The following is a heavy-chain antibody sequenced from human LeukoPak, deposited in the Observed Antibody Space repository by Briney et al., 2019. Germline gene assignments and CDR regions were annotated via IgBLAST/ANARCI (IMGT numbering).Heavy chain of an antibody. Sequence: GGSLRLSCAASEFSFSGYAMSWVRQAPGKGLEWFSTIGGSGSTTWYADSVKGRFTISRDNSKSTLYLQMNSLRAEDTAVYYCTKRTRGYNYGPSDYWGQGTLVTVSS. CDR2: IGGSGSTT. CDR3: TKRTRGYNYGPSDY. J-gene: IGHJ4*02. V-gene: IGHV3-23*01. CDR1: EFSFSGYA. D-gene: IGHD5-18*01.